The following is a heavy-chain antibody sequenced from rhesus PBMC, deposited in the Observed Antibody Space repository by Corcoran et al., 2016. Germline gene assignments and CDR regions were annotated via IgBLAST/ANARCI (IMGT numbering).Heavy chain of an antibody. CDR2: IKPRGATR. CDR1: GASVRSFW. Sequence: QVQLQASGPGLVKPSETLSLSCAVAGASVRSFWWTWLRLHPGKGLEWIGEIKPRGATRYSKRSIKSRVTCSKDAAKNEVLLRLNSVTAADTAVYVWAREGAGWLGFDFWGQGVLVTVSS. V-gene: IGHV4-80*01. J-gene: IGHJ4*01. CDR3: AREGAGWLGFDF. D-gene: IGHD6-31*01.